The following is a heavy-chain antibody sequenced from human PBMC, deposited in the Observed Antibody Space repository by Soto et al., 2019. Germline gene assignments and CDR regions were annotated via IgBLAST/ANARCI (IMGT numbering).Heavy chain of an antibody. Sequence: SETLSLTCTVSGGSVSSGSYYWSWIRQPPGKGLEWIGYIYYNGRTNYNPSLKSRVTLSADTSKNQSSLKLNSVTAADTAVYSCARGGAYCGGDYSPHYLDYSSHGTLVTVSS. CDR2: IYYNGRT. J-gene: IGHJ4*01. D-gene: IGHD2-21*02. V-gene: IGHV4-61*01. CDR1: GGSVSSGSYY. CDR3: ARGGAYCGGDYSPHYLDY.